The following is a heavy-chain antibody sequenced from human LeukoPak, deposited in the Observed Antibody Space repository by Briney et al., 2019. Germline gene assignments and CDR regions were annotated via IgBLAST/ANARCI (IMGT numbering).Heavy chain of an antibody. CDR3: ARGIADPYSFDS. V-gene: IGHV4-4*07. CDR2: IYSTGST. Sequence: SETLSLTCTVSGGSINFYYWCWIRQPAGKGLERIGRIYSTGSTNYSPSLKSRVTMSVDKSKNQFSLNLSSVTAADTAVYYCARGIADPYSFDSWGQGTLVTVSS. J-gene: IGHJ4*02. D-gene: IGHD6-13*01. CDR1: GGSINFYY.